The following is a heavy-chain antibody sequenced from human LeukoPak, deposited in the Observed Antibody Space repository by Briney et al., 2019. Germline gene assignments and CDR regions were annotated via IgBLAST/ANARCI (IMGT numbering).Heavy chain of an antibody. J-gene: IGHJ6*03. D-gene: IGHD3-10*01. V-gene: IGHV1-8*01. CDR3: ARANYGSGSYHPYYYYMDV. CDR2: MNANSGNT. Sequence: ASVKVSCTASGYSFTSYDIDWVRQAAGQGLEWMGWMNANSGNTGYAQKFQGRVTLTRDTSTSTAYMELTGLSSEDTAVYYCARANYGSGSYHPYYYYMDVWGKGTTVTVSS. CDR1: GYSFTSYD.